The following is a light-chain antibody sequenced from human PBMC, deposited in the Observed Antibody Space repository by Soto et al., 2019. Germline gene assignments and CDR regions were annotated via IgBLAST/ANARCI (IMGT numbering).Light chain of an antibody. CDR1: QSINSY. CDR2: AAS. V-gene: IGKV1-39*01. J-gene: IGKJ3*01. Sequence: DIKMTQSPSSLSASVGDRVTITCRASQSINSYLNCYQQKPGKAHKLLIYAASSLQSGVPSRFSGSGSGTDFTITISSLPPEDFATYYCQQSYSPTFTFGPGTKVDIK. CDR3: QQSYSPTFT.